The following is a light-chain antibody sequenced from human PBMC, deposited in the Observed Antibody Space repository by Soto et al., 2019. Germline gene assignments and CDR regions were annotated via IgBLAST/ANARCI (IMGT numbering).Light chain of an antibody. CDR1: QSVSSSY. J-gene: IGKJ1*01. CDR2: GAS. V-gene: IGKV3-20*01. Sequence: MGLTQSPGTLSLSPGERATLSCRASQSVSSSYLAWYQQKPGQAPRLLIYGASSRATGIPDRFSGSGSGIDFTLTTSRLEPEDFAVYYCQQYGSATGTFGQGTKWEIK. CDR3: QQYGSATGT.